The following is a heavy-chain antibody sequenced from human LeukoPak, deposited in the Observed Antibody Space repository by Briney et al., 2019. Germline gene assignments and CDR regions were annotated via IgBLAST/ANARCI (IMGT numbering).Heavy chain of an antibody. Sequence: SVKVSCKASGYTFTGYDMHWVRQAPGQGLEWMGGIIPIFGTANYAQKFQGRVTITADESTSTAYMELSSLRSEDTAVYYCARVALYCSGGSCYSPYYYYYYMDVWGKGATVTISS. J-gene: IGHJ6*03. D-gene: IGHD2-15*01. V-gene: IGHV1-69*13. CDR1: GYTFTGYD. CDR2: IIPIFGTA. CDR3: ARVALYCSGGSCYSPYYYYYYMDV.